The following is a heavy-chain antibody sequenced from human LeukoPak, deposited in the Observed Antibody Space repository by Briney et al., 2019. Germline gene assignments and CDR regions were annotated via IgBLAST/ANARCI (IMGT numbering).Heavy chain of an antibody. D-gene: IGHD6-13*01. J-gene: IGHJ4*02. CDR1: EFTFSSYG. Sequence: GGSLRLSCAASEFTFSSYGMHWVRQAPGKGLEWVAVISYDGNNKNYADSVKGRFTISRDNAKNSLYLQMNSLRAEDTAVYYCASEASISSTWYGGDYWGQGTLVTVSS. CDR2: ISYDGNNK. V-gene: IGHV3-30*03. CDR3: ASEASISSTWYGGDY.